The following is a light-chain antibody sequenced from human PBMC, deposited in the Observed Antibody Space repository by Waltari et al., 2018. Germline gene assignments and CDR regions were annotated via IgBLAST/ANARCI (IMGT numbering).Light chain of an antibody. Sequence: DIQMTQSPSTLSASVGDTVTITCRASETIFSWLAWYQQKPGTPPKLLIYKASSLETGVPLRFSGRGFGVEFTLTISGPQPDDFATYYCQQYNTNSHYSFGQGTKVEIK. J-gene: IGKJ2*03. V-gene: IGKV1-5*03. CDR2: KAS. CDR1: ETIFSW. CDR3: QQYNTNSHYS.